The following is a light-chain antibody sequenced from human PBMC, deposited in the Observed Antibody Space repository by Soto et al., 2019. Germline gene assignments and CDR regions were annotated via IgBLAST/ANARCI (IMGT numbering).Light chain of an antibody. CDR1: QSVSSN. V-gene: IGKV3D-15*01. J-gene: IGKJ5*01. CDR3: QQYYTWPLT. Sequence: EIVMMQSPATLSVSPGERATLSCRASQSVSSNLAWYQQKPGQAPRLLIYDASNRATGIPVRFSGSGSGTEFTLTISSLQSEDFAVYYCQQYYTWPLTFGQGTRLENK. CDR2: DAS.